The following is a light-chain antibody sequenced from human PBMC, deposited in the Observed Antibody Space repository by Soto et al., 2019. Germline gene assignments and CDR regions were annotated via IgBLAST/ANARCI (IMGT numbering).Light chain of an antibody. J-gene: IGLJ3*02. Sequence: QSVLTQPPSASGSPGQSVTISCTGTSSDVSGYNYVSWYQQHPGKAPKLMIYEVSQRPSGVPDRFSGSKSGNTASLTVSGLQAEDEADYYCSSYAGSNNLVFGGGTKLTVL. V-gene: IGLV2-8*01. CDR1: SSDVSGYNY. CDR3: SSYAGSNNLV. CDR2: EVS.